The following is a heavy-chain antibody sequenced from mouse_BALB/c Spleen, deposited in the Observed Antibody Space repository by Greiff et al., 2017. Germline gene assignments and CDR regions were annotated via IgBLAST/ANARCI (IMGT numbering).Heavy chain of an antibody. CDR2: ISNLAYSI. CDR1: GFTFSDYG. CDR3: ARGGYRYDEFAY. Sequence: EVMLVESGGGLVQPGGSRKLSCAASGFTFSDYGMAWVRQAPGKGPEWVAFISNLAYSIYYADTVTGRFTISRENAKNTLYLEMCSLRSEDTAMYYCARGGYRYDEFAYWGQGTLVTVSA. V-gene: IGHV5-15*02. J-gene: IGHJ3*01. D-gene: IGHD2-14*01.